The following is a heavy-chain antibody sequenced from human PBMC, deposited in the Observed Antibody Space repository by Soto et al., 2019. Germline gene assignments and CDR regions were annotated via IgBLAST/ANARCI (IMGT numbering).Heavy chain of an antibody. D-gene: IGHD6-19*01. V-gene: IGHV3-23*01. J-gene: IGHJ6*02. Sequence: GGSLRLSCAASGFTFSSFAMNWVRQSPGKGLEWVSAISGSGGSTYYADSVKGRFTISRDNSKNTLYLQMNSLRAEDTAVYYCAKGTSIAVAGTGRRYYYYYGMDVWGQGTTVTVSS. CDR2: ISGSGGST. CDR1: GFTFSSFA. CDR3: AKGTSIAVAGTGRRYYYYYGMDV.